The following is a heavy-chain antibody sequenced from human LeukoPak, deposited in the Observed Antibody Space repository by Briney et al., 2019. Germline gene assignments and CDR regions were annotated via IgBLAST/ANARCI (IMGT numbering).Heavy chain of an antibody. Sequence: SETLSLTCADPRGSIWSNYWSCFRQPPAKGLEWIGYIYYSGSTNYNPSLKSRVTISVDTSKTQFSLKLSSVTAADTAVYYCARHTDYRDNSRWFDPWGQGTLVTVSS. CDR3: ARHTDYRDNSRWFDP. CDR2: IYYSGST. V-gene: IGHV4-59*08. CDR1: RGSIWSNY. D-gene: IGHD4-23*01. J-gene: IGHJ5*02.